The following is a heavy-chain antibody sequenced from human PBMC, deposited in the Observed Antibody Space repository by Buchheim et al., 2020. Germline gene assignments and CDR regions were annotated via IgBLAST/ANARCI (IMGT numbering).Heavy chain of an antibody. CDR1: GFTFSNYA. Sequence: EVQLLESGGGLVQPGGSLRLSCAASGFTFSNYAMPWVRQAPGKGLEWVSTINDSGDKKYYADSVKGRFTISRDNSKNTLYLQMDSLGVEDTAEYYCAKNFAAANHGIDVWGPGAT. J-gene: IGHJ6*02. CDR2: INDSGDKK. CDR3: AKNFAAANHGIDV. V-gene: IGHV3-23*01. D-gene: IGHD2/OR15-2a*01.